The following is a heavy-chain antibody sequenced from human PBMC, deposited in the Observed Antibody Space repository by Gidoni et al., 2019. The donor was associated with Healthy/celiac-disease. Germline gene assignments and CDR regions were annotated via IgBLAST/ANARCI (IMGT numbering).Heavy chain of an antibody. D-gene: IGHD2-2*01. CDR3: ASLYCSSTSCYGHYYGMDV. J-gene: IGHJ6*02. CDR1: GGSISSSNW. Sequence: QVQLQESGPGLVKPSGTLSLTCAVSGGSISSSNWWSWVRQPPGKGLEWIGEIYHSGSTNYNPSLKSRVTISVDKSKNQFSLKLSSVTAADTAVYYCASLYCSSTSCYGHYYGMDVWGQGTTVTVSS. V-gene: IGHV4-4*02. CDR2: IYHSGST.